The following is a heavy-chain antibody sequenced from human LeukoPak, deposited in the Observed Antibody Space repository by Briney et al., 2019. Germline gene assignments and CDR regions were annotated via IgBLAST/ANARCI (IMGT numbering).Heavy chain of an antibody. D-gene: IGHD6-19*01. CDR2: INWNGGST. CDR1: GFTFDDYG. Sequence: GESLKISCAASGFTFDDYGTSWVRQAPGKGLEWVSGINWNGGSTGYADSVKGRFTISRDNAKNSLYLQMNSLRAEDTALYYCARAAVAESRYYYYMDVWGKGTTVTVSS. J-gene: IGHJ6*03. V-gene: IGHV3-20*04. CDR3: ARAAVAESRYYYYMDV.